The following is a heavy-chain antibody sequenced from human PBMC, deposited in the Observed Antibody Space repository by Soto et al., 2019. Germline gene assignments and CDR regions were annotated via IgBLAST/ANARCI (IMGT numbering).Heavy chain of an antibody. V-gene: IGHV3-53*01. CDR3: ARENTAMAHYYYYGMDV. CDR1: GFTVSSNY. D-gene: IGHD5-18*01. J-gene: IGHJ6*02. Sequence: GGSLRLSCAASGFTVSSNYMSWVRQAPGKGLEWVSVIYSGGSTYYADSVKGRFTISRDNSKNTLYLQMNSLGAEDTAVYYCARENTAMAHYYYYGMDVWGQGTTVTVSS. CDR2: IYSGGST.